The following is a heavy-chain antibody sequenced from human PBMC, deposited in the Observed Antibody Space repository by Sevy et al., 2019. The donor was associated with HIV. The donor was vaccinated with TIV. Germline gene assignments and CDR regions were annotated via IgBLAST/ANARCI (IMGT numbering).Heavy chain of an antibody. CDR1: GFIFRSYV. Sequence: GGSLRLSCAASGFIFRSYVMTRVRQAPGKGLEWVSTISGSGGSTYYADSVKGRFTISRDNSKNTLDLEMNSLRAEDTAVYYCVAIATAGRDYWGQGTLVTVSS. D-gene: IGHD6-13*01. CDR2: ISGSGGST. V-gene: IGHV3-23*01. CDR3: VAIATAGRDY. J-gene: IGHJ4*02.